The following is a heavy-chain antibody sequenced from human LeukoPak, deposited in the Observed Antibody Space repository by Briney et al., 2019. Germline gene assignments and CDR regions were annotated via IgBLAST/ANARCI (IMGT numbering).Heavy chain of an antibody. J-gene: IGHJ4*02. D-gene: IGHD4-17*01. CDR2: ISYDGGNK. V-gene: IGHV3-30*03. CDR1: GFTFSTYG. CDR3: ARDGDGDYVFSYYFDY. Sequence: GGSLRLSCAASGFTFSTYGIHWVRQAPGKGLEWVAVISYDGGNKYYADSVKCRFTISRDNSKNTLYLQMNSLRVEDTAVYYCARDGDGDYVFSYYFDYWGQGTLVTVSS.